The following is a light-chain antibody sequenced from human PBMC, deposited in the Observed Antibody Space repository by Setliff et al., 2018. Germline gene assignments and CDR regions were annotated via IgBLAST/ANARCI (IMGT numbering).Light chain of an antibody. J-gene: IGLJ2*01. CDR2: NVS. CDR3: QVWHRNSDHVV. CDR1: SSDVGDYNY. V-gene: IGLV2-14*03. Sequence: QSVLTQPASVSGSPGQSITISCTGTSSDVGDYNYVSWYQHHPGKAPKLIIYNVSNRPSGVSNRFSGSNSGNTATLTISRVAAGDEADYYCQVWHRNSDHVVFGGGTK.